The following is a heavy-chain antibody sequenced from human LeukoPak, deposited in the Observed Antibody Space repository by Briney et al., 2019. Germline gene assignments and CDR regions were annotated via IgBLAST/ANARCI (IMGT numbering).Heavy chain of an antibody. CDR1: GFTFSSYG. J-gene: IGHJ4*02. V-gene: IGHV3-30*18. Sequence: QSGGSLRLSCAASGFTFSSYGMHWVRQAPGKGLEWVAVISYDGSNKYYADSVKGRFTISRDNSKNTLYLQMNSLRAEDTAVYYCAKEGIVGVWYFDYWGQGTLVTVSS. CDR3: AKEGIVGVWYFDY. D-gene: IGHD1-26*01. CDR2: ISYDGSNK.